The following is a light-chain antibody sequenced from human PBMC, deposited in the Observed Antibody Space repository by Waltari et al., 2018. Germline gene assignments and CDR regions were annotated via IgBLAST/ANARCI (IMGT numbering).Light chain of an antibody. CDR1: SLRTYY. J-gene: IGLJ2*01. Sequence: SSELSQDPAVSVALGQTVRITCQGDSLRTYYASWSRQKPGQSPVLLSYGKNNRPSGIPDRFSASGSGNTASLTITGARAEDEADYYCNTRDMSGDVVFGGGTKLTVL. CDR3: NTRDMSGDVV. V-gene: IGLV3-19*01. CDR2: GKN.